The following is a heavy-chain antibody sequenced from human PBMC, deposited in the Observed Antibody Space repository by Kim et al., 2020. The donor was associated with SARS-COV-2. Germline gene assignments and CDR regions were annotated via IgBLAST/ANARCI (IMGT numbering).Heavy chain of an antibody. V-gene: IGHV1-2*02. CDR2: INPNSGGT. J-gene: IGHJ4*02. CDR3: ARGYYDSSGPRVFYFDY. CDR1: GYTFTGYY. Sequence: ASVKVSCKASGYTFTGYYMHWVRQAPGQGLEWMGWINPNSGGTNYAQKFQGRVTMTRDTSISTAYMELSRLRSDDTAVYYCARGYYDSSGPRVFYFDYWGQGTLVTVSS. D-gene: IGHD3-22*01.